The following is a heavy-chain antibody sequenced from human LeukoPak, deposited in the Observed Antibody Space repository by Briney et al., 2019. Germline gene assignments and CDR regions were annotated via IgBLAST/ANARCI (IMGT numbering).Heavy chain of an antibody. CDR3: ARDRSLSSIAARRDYYYGMDV. V-gene: IGHV3-33*08. J-gene: IGHJ6*02. CDR1: GFTFSNHG. D-gene: IGHD6-6*01. Sequence: GGSLRLSCGASGFTFSNHGMHWVRQAPGKGLEWVAVISYDGTNKYYADSVKGRFTISRDNSKNTLYLQMNSLRAEDTAVYYCARDRSLSSIAARRDYYYGMDVWGQGTTVTVSS. CDR2: ISYDGTNK.